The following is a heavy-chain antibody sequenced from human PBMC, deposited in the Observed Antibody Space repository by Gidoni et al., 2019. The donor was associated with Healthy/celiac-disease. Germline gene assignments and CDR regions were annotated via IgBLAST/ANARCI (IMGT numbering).Heavy chain of an antibody. Sequence: EVQLVESGGGLVQPGGSLKLSCAASGLTFSGSAMHWVRQASGKGLEWVGRIRSKANSYATAYAASVKGRFTISRDDSKNTAYLQMNSLKTEDTAVYYCTISGGHNWGQGTLVTVSS. J-gene: IGHJ4*02. CDR3: TISGGHN. CDR2: IRSKANSYAT. CDR1: GLTFSGSA. V-gene: IGHV3-73*02. D-gene: IGHD1-26*01.